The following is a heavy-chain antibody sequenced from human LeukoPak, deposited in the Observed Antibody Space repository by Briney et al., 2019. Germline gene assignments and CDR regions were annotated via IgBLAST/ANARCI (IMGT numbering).Heavy chain of an antibody. V-gene: IGHV4-4*07. CDR2: IQTSGST. CDR1: SGSISYYY. CDR3: ARTLIAGPDDY. D-gene: IGHD2-21*01. J-gene: IGHJ4*02. Sequence: SETLSLTCTVSSGSISYYYWSWIRQSAGKGLEWIGRIQTSGSTNYNPSLKSRITMSIDTSKNQFSLKLSSVTAADTAVYYCARTLIAGPDDYWGQGTLVTVSS.